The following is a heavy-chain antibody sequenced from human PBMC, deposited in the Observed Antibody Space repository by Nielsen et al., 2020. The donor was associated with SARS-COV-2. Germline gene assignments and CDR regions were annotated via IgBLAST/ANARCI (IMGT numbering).Heavy chain of an antibody. D-gene: IGHD6-13*01. J-gene: IGHJ4*02. V-gene: IGHV4-34*01. Sequence: SETLSLTCAVYGGSFSGYYWSWIRQPPGKGLEWIGEINHSGSTNYNPSLKGRVTISVDTSKNQFSLKLSSVTAADTAVYYCARGYGSSWVYWGQGTLVTVSS. CDR2: INHSGST. CDR1: GGSFSGYY. CDR3: ARGYGSSWVY.